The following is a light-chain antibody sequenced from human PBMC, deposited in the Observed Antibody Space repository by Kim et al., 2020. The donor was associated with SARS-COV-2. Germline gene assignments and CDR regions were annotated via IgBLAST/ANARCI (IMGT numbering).Light chain of an antibody. CDR3: SSYTSTSTLF. Sequence: GQPITIPCTGTSSDIGNSNYVSWYQQHPGKAPRLMIFDVHTRPSGVSTRFSGSKSGNTASLTISGLQAADEAEYFCSSYTSTSTLFFGGGTQLTVL. V-gene: IGLV2-14*03. CDR2: DVH. J-gene: IGLJ2*01. CDR1: SSDIGNSNY.